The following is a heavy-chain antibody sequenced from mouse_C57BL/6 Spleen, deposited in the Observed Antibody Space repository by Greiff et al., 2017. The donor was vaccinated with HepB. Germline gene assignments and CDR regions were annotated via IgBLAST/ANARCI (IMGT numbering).Heavy chain of an antibody. CDR1: GYTFTDYY. J-gene: IGHJ2*01. V-gene: IGHV1-26*01. Sequence: VQLQQSGPELVKPGASVKISCKASGYTFTDYYMNWVKQSHGKSLEWIGDINPNNGGTSYNQKFKGKATLTVYKSSSTAYMELRSLTSEDSAVYYCARGGYLYYFDYWGQGTTLTVSS. CDR3: ARGGYLYYFDY. D-gene: IGHD2-2*01. CDR2: INPNNGGT.